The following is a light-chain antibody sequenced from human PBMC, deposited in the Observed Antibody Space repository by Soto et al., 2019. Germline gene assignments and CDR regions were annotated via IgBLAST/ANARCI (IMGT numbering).Light chain of an antibody. Sequence: DIQMTQSPSSLSASVGDRVTITCRASQSISSYLNWYQQKPGKAPKLLIYAASSLQSGVPSRFSGSVSGTDFTLTISSLQPEDFATYYCQQSYSTPPFGGGTKVEIK. CDR2: AAS. CDR3: QQSYSTPP. CDR1: QSISSY. V-gene: IGKV1-39*01. J-gene: IGKJ4*01.